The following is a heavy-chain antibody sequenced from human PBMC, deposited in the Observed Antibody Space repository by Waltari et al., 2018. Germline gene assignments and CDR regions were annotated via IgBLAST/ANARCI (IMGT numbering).Heavy chain of an antibody. D-gene: IGHD3-3*02. CDR2: IYSGGST. V-gene: IGHV3-53*01. Sequence: EVQLVESGGGLIQPGGSLRLSCAASGFTVSSNYVIWVRQAPGKGLEWVSVIYSGGSTYYADAVKGRLTISRDNSKNTLYLQMNSLRAEDTAVYYCARVSRRTYYFDYWGQGTLVTVSS. CDR1: GFTVSSNY. CDR3: ARVSRRTYYFDY. J-gene: IGHJ4*02.